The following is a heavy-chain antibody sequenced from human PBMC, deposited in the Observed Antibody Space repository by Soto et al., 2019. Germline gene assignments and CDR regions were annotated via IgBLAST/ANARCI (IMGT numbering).Heavy chain of an antibody. D-gene: IGHD2-15*01. CDR2: IYHSGTT. CDR3: ARHVAVPRTRGFDY. CDR1: GASISDNW. Sequence: QVQLQESGPGLVKPSGTLSLTCAVSGASISDNWWSWVRQPPGKGLEWIGEIYHSGTTTYNPSLNSRVIISVDKSASQISLTLNSVTAADTAIYYCARHVAVPRTRGFDYWGQGTPVTVSS. J-gene: IGHJ4*02. V-gene: IGHV4-4*02.